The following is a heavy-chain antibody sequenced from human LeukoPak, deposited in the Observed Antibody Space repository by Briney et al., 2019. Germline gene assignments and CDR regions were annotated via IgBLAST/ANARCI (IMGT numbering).Heavy chain of an antibody. J-gene: IGHJ5*02. Sequence: PGGSLRLSCAASGFTFSSYWMHWVRQAPGKGLVWVSRINSDGSSTSYADSVKGRFTISRDNAKNTLYLQMNSLRAEDTAVYYCARVDSSSWYGGWFDPWGQGTLVTVSS. CDR2: INSDGSST. CDR1: GFTFSSYW. V-gene: IGHV3-74*01. CDR3: ARVDSSSWYGGWFDP. D-gene: IGHD6-13*01.